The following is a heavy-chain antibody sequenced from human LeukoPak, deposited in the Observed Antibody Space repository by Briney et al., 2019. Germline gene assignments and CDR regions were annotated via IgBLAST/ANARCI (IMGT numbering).Heavy chain of an antibody. CDR3: ARGGEQQKKATDY. Sequence: ASVKVSCKASGYTFIDYAMNWVRQAPGQGLEWMGWINTNTGDPTYAQGFTGRFVFSLDTSVSTAYLQIGSLQAEDTAVYYCARGGEQQKKATDYWGQGTLVTVSS. V-gene: IGHV7-4-1*01. D-gene: IGHD1-26*01. J-gene: IGHJ4*02. CDR1: GYTFIDYA. CDR2: INTNTGDP.